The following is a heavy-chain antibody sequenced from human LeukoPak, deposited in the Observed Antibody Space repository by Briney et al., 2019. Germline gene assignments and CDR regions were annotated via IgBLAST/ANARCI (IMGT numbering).Heavy chain of an antibody. CDR2: IIPIFGTA. D-gene: IGHD6-19*01. CDR1: GGTFSSYA. V-gene: IGHV1-69*06. Sequence: SVKVSCKASGGTFSSYAISWVLQAPGQGLEWMGGIIPIFGTANYAQKFQGRVTITADKSTSTAYMELSSLRSEDTAVYYCARDLPYSSGSLGYWGQGTLVTVSS. J-gene: IGHJ4*02. CDR3: ARDLPYSSGSLGY.